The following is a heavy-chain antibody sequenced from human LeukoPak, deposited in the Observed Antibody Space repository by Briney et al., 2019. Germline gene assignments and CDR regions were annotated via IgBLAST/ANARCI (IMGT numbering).Heavy chain of an antibody. CDR3: ATQYYDILTGKCYYGMDV. Sequence: GASVKVSCKVSGYTLTELSMHWVRQAPGKGLEWMGGFDPEDGETIYAQKFQGRVTMTEDTSTDTAYMELSSLRSEDTAVHYCATQYYDILTGKCYYGMDVWGQGTTVTVSS. J-gene: IGHJ6*02. CDR2: FDPEDGET. CDR1: GYTLTELS. V-gene: IGHV1-24*01. D-gene: IGHD3-9*01.